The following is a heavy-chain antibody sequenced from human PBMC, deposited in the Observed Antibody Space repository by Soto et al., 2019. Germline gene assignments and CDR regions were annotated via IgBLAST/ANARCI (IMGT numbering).Heavy chain of an antibody. CDR1: GYTFTSYA. D-gene: IGHD5-18*01. CDR3: ARDRPPHTAARGYSYGYAY. Sequence: ASVKVSCKASGYTFTSYAMHWVRQAPGQRLEWMGWINAGNGNTKYSQKFQGRVTITRDTSASTAYMELSSLRSEDTAVYYCARDRPPHTAARGYSYGYAYWGQGTLVTVSS. CDR2: INAGNGNT. V-gene: IGHV1-3*01. J-gene: IGHJ4*02.